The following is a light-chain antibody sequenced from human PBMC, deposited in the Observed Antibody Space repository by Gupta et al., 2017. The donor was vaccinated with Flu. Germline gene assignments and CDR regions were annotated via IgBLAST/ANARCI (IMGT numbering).Light chain of an antibody. CDR1: QDIKND. CDR3: LQHYNYPPWT. J-gene: IGKJ1*01. V-gene: IGKV1-17*01. CDR2: AAS. Sequence: DIQMTQSPSSLSASVGDRVTITCWASQDIKNDLHWYQQKPGKAPKRLIYAASNLQSGVPSRFSGSGSGTEFTLTISSLQPEDFATYYCLQHYNYPPWTFGQGTKVEIK.